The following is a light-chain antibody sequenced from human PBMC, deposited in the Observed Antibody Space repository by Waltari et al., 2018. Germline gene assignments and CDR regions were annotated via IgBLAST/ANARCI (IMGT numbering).Light chain of an antibody. CDR2: EVS. V-gene: IGLV2-8*01. Sequence: QSALTQPPSASGSPGQSVTISCTGTSRDVGGYNYVSWYQQHPDKVPKLVIFEVSKRPSGVPDRFSGSRSGNTASLTVSGLQAEDEADYYCSSYAGSNTYVLFGGGTKLTVL. J-gene: IGLJ2*01. CDR3: SSYAGSNTYVL. CDR1: SRDVGGYNY.